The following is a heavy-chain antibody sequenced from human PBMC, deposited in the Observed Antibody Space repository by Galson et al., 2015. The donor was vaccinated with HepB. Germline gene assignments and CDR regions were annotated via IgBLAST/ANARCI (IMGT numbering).Heavy chain of an antibody. Sequence: SLRLSCAASGFTFSSYSMNWVRQAPGKGLEWVAVISFDGSSKYYADSVKGRFTISRDNSKNTLYLQMNSLRVEDTAVFYCAKDLGPEYASGSSYFDSWGQGTRVTVSS. CDR3: AKDLGPEYASGSSYFDS. CDR2: ISFDGSSK. CDR1: GFTFSSYS. V-gene: IGHV3-30*18. D-gene: IGHD3-10*01. J-gene: IGHJ4*02.